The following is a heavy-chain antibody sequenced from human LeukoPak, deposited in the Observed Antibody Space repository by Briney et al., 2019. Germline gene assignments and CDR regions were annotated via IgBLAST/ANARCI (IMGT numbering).Heavy chain of an antibody. CDR3: ARGRNYYYGSGSYFNWFDP. CDR1: GGSFSGYY. CDR2: INHSGST. V-gene: IGHV4-34*01. Sequence: SETLSLTCAVYGGSFSGYYWSWIRQPPGKGLEWIGEINHSGSTNYNPSLKSRVTISVDTSKNQFSLKLSSVTAADTAVYYCARGRNYYYGSGSYFNWFDPWGQGTLVTVSS. D-gene: IGHD3-10*01. J-gene: IGHJ5*02.